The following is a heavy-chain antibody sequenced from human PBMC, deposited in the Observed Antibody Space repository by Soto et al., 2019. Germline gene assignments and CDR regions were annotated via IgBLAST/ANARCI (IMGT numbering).Heavy chain of an antibody. CDR1: GGSFSGYY. CDR2: MNHSGTI. V-gene: IGHV4-34*01. J-gene: IGHJ4*02. D-gene: IGHD3-22*01. Sequence: SETLSLTCGISGGSFSGYYWSWIRQPPGKGLEWIGDMNHSGTINYNPSLKTRVSISGDTSKKQFSLKMSSVTAADTAVYFCARGAEYDYDRSGYLADHYWGQGTLVTVYS. CDR3: ARGAEYDYDRSGYLADHY.